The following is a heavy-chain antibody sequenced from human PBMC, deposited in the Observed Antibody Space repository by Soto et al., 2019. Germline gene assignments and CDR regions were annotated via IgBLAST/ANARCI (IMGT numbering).Heavy chain of an antibody. V-gene: IGHV3-48*01. CDR3: ARDLSWGSNWYYYMDV. J-gene: IGHJ6*03. Sequence: EVQLVESGGGLVQPGGSLRLSCATSGFILSDCAMNWVRQAPGKGLEWFSYISSSSSVIDYADSEKGRFTVSRDNARNSLYLQMNSLRAEDTAVYYCARDLSWGSNWYYYMDVWGKGTTVTVSS. CDR2: ISSSSSVI. D-gene: IGHD7-27*01. CDR1: GFILSDCA.